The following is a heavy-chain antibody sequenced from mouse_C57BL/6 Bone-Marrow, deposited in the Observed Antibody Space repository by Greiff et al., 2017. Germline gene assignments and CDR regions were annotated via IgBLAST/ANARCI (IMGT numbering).Heavy chain of an antibody. CDR2: IYPGGGYT. CDR1: GYTFTNYW. CDR3: ARSGCSGFGGWFAY. J-gene: IGHJ3*01. D-gene: IGHD1-1*01. V-gene: IGHV1-63*01. Sequence: VQLQQSGAELVRPGTSVKMSCKASGYTFTNYWIGWAKQRPGHGLEWIGDIYPGGGYTNYNEKFKGKATLTADKSSSTAYMQFSSLTSEDSAIYYGARSGCSGFGGWFAYWGQGTLVTVSA.